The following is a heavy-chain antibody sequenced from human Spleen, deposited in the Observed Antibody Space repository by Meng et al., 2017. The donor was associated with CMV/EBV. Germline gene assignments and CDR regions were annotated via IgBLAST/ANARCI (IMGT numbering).Heavy chain of an antibody. J-gene: IGHJ4*02. D-gene: IGHD3-22*01. V-gene: IGHV1-2*06. CDR2: INPHSGGA. CDR3: AREDYFDGSGVDY. CDR1: EFTFTGYY. Sequence: KAFEFTFTGYYIYWVRQAPGQGLEWMGRINPHSGGAKYAQRFQGRVTMSRDTSISTAYMELSGLTSDDTALYYCAREDYFDGSGVDYWGQGTLVTVSS.